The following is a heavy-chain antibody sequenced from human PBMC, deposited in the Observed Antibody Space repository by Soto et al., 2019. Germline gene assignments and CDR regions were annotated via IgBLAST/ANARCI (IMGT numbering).Heavy chain of an antibody. D-gene: IGHD5-18*01. V-gene: IGHV1-18*01. J-gene: IGHJ6*02. CDR2: ISAYNGNT. CDR1: GYTFTSYG. Sequence: ASVKVSCKASGYTFTSYGISWVRQAPGQGLEWMGWISAYNGNTNYAQKLQGRVTMTTDTSTSTAYMELRSLRSDDTAVYYCARDGVDTATGYFYGMDVWGQGTTVTVSS. CDR3: ARDGVDTATGYFYGMDV.